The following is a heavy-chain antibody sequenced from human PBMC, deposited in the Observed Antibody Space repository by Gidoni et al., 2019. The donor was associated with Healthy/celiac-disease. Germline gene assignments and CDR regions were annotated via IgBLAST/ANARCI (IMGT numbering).Heavy chain of an antibody. J-gene: IGHJ3*02. D-gene: IGHD3-10*01. V-gene: IGHV3-30*04. Sequence: QVQLVESGGGVVQPWRSLRLSCAASGSTFSSYAMHWVRQAPGKGLEWVAVISYDGSNKYYADSVKGRFTISRDNSKNTLYLQMNSLRAEDTAVYYCAREGLWFGELGVAFDIWGQGTMVTVSS. CDR1: GSTFSSYA. CDR2: ISYDGSNK. CDR3: AREGLWFGELGVAFDI.